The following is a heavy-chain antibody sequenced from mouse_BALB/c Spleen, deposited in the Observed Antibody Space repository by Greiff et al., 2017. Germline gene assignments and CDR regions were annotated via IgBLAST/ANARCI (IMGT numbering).Heavy chain of an antibody. CDR1: GYTFSSYW. D-gene: IGHD1-2*01. CDR2: ILPGSGST. CDR3: ARGHYGYHFDY. V-gene: IGHV1-9*01. J-gene: IGHJ2*01. Sequence: QVQLQQSGAELMKPGASVKISCKATGYTFSSYWIEWVKQRPGHGLEWIGEILPGSGSTNYNEKFKGKATFTADTSSNTAYMQLSSLTSEDSAVYYCARGHYGYHFDYWGQGTTLTVSS.